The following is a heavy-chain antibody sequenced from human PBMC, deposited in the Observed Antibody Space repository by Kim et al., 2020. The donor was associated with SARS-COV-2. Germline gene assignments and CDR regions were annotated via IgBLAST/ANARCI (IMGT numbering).Heavy chain of an antibody. CDR1: GYTFTSSR. CDR2: ISPCDGST. J-gene: IGHJ6*01. Sequence: ASVKVSCKASGYTFTSSRIRWVRQAPGQGLEWMGLISPCDGSTIYAQKLQGRVTMTTDTSTGTAYMELSSLRSDDTALYYCARYRWRSDSYYYG. V-gene: IGHV1-18*01. CDR3: ARYRWRSDSYYYG. D-gene: IGHD6-25*01.